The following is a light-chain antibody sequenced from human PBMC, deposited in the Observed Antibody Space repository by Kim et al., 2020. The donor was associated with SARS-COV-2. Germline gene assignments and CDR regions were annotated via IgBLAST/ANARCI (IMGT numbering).Light chain of an antibody. V-gene: IGKV3-20*01. CDR3: QQYGGSPLYS. Sequence: SPGESATLSCRASQSVSSSYLAWYQQKPGQAPRLLIYGASSRATGIPDRFSGSGSGTDFTLTISRLEPEDFAVYYCQQYGGSPLYSFGEGTKLEI. J-gene: IGKJ2*03. CDR2: GAS. CDR1: QSVSSSY.